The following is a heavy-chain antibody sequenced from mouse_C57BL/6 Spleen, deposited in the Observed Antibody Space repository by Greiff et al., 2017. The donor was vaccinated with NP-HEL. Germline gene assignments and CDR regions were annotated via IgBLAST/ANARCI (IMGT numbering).Heavy chain of an antibody. CDR2: IWGVGST. V-gene: IGHV2-6*01. Sequence: QVQLQQSGPGLVAPSQSLSITGTVSGFSLTSYGVDWVRQSPGKGLEWLGVIWGVGSTNYNSALISRLSISNDYSKSQVFLKMNRLQTDDTAMYYGASDYSNYDRAFAYWGQGTLVTVSA. J-gene: IGHJ3*01. CDR1: GFSLTSYG. D-gene: IGHD2-5*01. CDR3: ASDYSNYDRAFAY.